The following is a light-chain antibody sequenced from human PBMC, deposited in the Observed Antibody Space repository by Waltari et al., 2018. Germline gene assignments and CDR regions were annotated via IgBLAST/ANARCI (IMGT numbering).Light chain of an antibody. J-gene: IGKJ1*01. CDR1: QSISKY. V-gene: IGKV3-20*01. Sequence: EIVLTQPPGTLPLSPGERATLSCRSRQSISKYLSWYQQKPGQAPRLLIYHASSRAAGIPDRFSGSGSGTDFSLSISRLEPEDFAVYYCQHYESLPVTFGQGTKVEIK. CDR2: HAS. CDR3: QHYESLPVT.